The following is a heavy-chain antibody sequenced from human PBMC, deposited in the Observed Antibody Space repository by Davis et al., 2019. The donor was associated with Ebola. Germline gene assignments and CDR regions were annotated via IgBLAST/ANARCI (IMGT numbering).Heavy chain of an antibody. D-gene: IGHD3-22*01. CDR2: ISSSSSYI. J-gene: IGHJ6*02. V-gene: IGHV3-21*04. CDR1: GFTFSSYS. Sequence: PGGSLRLSCAASGFTFSSYSMNWVRQAPGKGLEWVSSISSSSSYIYYADSVKGRFTISRDNAKSTLYLQMNSLRAEDTAVYYCARFTYCGSRSCYYFLGMDVWGQGTTVTVSS. CDR3: ARFTYCGSRSCYYFLGMDV.